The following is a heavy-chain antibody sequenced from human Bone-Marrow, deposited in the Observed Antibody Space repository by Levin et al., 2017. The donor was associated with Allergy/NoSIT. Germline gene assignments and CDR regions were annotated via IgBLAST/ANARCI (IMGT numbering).Heavy chain of an antibody. D-gene: IGHD2-15*01. CDR3: ARDWCSGGGCFSEYNYFVY. V-gene: IGHV1-2*02. J-gene: IGHJ4*02. CDR1: GYTFTDYY. Sequence: GESLKISCKPSGYTFTDYYIHWVRQAPGQGLQWMGWINPYSGDTNYAQNFQGRVTMTRDTSINTAYMELNSLKSDDTAIYYCARDWCSGGGCFSEYNYFVYWGQGTLVTVSS. CDR2: INPYSGDT.